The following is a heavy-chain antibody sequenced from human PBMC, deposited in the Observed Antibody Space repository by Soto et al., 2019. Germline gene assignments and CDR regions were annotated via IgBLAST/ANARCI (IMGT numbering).Heavy chain of an antibody. CDR2: IKQDGSEK. Sequence: EVQLVESGGGLVQPGGSLRLSCAASGFTFSSYWMSWVRQAPGKGLEWVANIKQDGSEKYYVDSVKGRFTISRDNAKNSLYLQMNSLRAEDTAVYYCARDLRSSSRWYPRWFDPGGQGTLVTVSS. D-gene: IGHD6-13*01. J-gene: IGHJ5*02. V-gene: IGHV3-7*01. CDR1: GFTFSSYW. CDR3: ARDLRSSSRWYPRWFDP.